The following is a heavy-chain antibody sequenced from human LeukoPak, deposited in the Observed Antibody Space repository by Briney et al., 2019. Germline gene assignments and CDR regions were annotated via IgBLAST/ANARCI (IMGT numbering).Heavy chain of an antibody. CDR2: INPSGGST. J-gene: IGHJ4*02. V-gene: IGHV1-46*01. D-gene: IGHD5-12*01. Sequence: ASVKVSCKASGYTFTSYYMHWVRQAPGQGLEWMGIINPSGGSTSYAQKFQGRVTMTRDTSTSTVYMELSSLRSEDTAVYYCVRGARGYSGYDRMNGGDYWGQGTLVTVSS. CDR3: VRGARGYSGYDRMNGGDY. CDR1: GYTFTSYY.